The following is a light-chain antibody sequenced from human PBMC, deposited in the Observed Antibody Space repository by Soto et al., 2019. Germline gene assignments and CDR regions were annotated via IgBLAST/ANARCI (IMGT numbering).Light chain of an antibody. Sequence: ESVLTQSPATLSLSPGERATLSFMASQSVSSYLAWYQQKPGQAPRLLIYDASNRATGIPARFSGSGSGTDFTLTLSSLQSEDFTVYYCQQYNKWPLTFGQGTKVDIK. CDR1: QSVSSY. J-gene: IGKJ1*01. V-gene: IGKV3-11*01. CDR2: DAS. CDR3: QQYNKWPLT.